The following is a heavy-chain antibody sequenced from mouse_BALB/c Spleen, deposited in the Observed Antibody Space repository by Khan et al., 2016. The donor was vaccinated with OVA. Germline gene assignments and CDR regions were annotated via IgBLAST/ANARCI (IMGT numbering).Heavy chain of an antibody. V-gene: IGHV2-6-7*01. Sequence: VKLLESGPGLVAPSQSLSITCTVSGFSLTGYGVNWVRQPPGKGLEWLGMIWGDGSTDYNSALKSRLSISKDNSKSQVFLKMNSLHTDDTARYYCAREIYYDYAYYYAMDYGGQGTSVTVSS. CDR1: GFSLTGYG. CDR2: IWGDGST. CDR3: AREIYYDYAYYYAMDY. J-gene: IGHJ4*01. D-gene: IGHD2-4*01.